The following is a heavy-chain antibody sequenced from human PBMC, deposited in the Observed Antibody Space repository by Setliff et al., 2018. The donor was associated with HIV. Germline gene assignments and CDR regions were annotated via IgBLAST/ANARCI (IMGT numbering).Heavy chain of an antibody. J-gene: IGHJ4*02. CDR3: ARGHSGYGKGDYFDY. CDR2: IYSNGGT. CDR1: GGSMNIHY. V-gene: IGHV4-59*11. D-gene: IGHD5-12*01. Sequence: SETLSLTCTVSGGSMNIHYWSWVRQPPGKRLEWIGYIYSNGGTAYNPSLKSRVTISVDTSKNQFSLKLTSVTAADTAVYYCARGHSGYGKGDYFDYWGQGTLVTVSS.